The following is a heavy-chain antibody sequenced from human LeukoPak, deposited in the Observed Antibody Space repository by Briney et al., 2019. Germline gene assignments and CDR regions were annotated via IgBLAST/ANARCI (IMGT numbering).Heavy chain of an antibody. D-gene: IGHD3-3*01. J-gene: IGHJ4*02. CDR2: IYTSGST. Sequence: SETLSLTCTVSGGSISSYYWSWIRQPAGKGLEWIGRIYTSGSTNYNPSLKSRVTMSVDTSKNQFSLKLSSVTAADTAVYYCARHAPYYDFWSGYSYDYWGQGTLVTVSS. CDR1: GGSISSYY. CDR3: ARHAPYYDFWSGYSYDY. V-gene: IGHV4-4*07.